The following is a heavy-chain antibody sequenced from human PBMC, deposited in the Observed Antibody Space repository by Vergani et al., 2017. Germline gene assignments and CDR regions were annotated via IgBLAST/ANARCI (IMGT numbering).Heavy chain of an antibody. D-gene: IGHD3-10*01. V-gene: IGHV4-30-2*01. CDR1: GGSISSGGYS. J-gene: IGHJ3*02. CDR3: ARGSSEGYYSRKYGDAFDI. CDR2: IYHSGST. Sequence: QVQLQQWGAGLVKPSQTLSLTCAVSGGSISSGGYSWSWIRQPPGKGLEWIGYIYHSGSTYYNPSLKSRVTISVDRSKNQFTLKLSSVTATDTAVYYCARGSSEGYYSRKYGDAFDIWGQGTMVTVSS.